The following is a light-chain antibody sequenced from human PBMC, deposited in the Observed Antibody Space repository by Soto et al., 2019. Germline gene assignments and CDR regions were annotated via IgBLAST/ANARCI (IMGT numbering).Light chain of an antibody. V-gene: IGKV1-39*01. CDR2: AAS. Sequence: DVQMTRSPSTLSASVGDTVTVTCRASQSVSGWLAWYQQKPGKAPKLLIYAASSLQSGVPSRFSGSGSGTDFTLTISSLQPEDFATYYCQQSYSTPRTFGQGTKVDIK. CDR3: QQSYSTPRT. CDR1: QSVSGW. J-gene: IGKJ1*01.